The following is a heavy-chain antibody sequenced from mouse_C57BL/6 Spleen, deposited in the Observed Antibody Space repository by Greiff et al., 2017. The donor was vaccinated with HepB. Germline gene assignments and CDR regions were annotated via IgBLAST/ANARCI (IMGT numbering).Heavy chain of an antibody. Sequence: QVQLQQSGAELVRPGSSVKLSCKASGYTFTSYWMHWVKQRPIQGLEWIGNIDPSDSETHYNQKFKDKATLTVDKSSSTAYMQLSSLTSEDSAVYYCARREDDYDWCAYWGQGTLVTVSA. V-gene: IGHV1-52*01. CDR1: GYTFTSYW. CDR2: IDPSDSET. J-gene: IGHJ3*01. CDR3: ARREDDYDWCAY. D-gene: IGHD2-4*01.